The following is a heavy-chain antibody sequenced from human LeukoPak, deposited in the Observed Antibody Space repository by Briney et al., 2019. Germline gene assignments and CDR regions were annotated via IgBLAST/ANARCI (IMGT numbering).Heavy chain of an antibody. CDR2: IYYSGST. J-gene: IGHJ4*02. Sequence: PETLSLTCTVSGGSISSYYWSWIRQPPGKGLEWIGYIYYSGSTNYNPSLKSRVTISVDTSKNQFSLKLSSVTAADTAVYYCARHRPSRYSSGWYGFFFDYWGQGTLVTVSS. V-gene: IGHV4-59*08. CDR3: ARHRPSRYSSGWYGFFFDY. D-gene: IGHD6-19*01. CDR1: GGSISSYY.